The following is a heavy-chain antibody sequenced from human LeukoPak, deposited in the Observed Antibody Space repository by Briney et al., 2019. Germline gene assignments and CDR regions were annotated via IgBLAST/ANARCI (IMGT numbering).Heavy chain of an antibody. CDR3: ASPMFGSGSYLYAFDI. CDR1: GGSISSSNW. D-gene: IGHD3-10*01. V-gene: IGHV4-4*02. CDR2: IYRSGST. J-gene: IGHJ3*02. Sequence: SETLSLTCAVSGGSISSSNWWSWVRQPPGKGLDWIGEIYRSGSTNYNPSLKSRVTISVDTSKNQFSLKLSSVTAADTAVYYCASPMFGSGSYLYAFDIWGQGTMVTVSS.